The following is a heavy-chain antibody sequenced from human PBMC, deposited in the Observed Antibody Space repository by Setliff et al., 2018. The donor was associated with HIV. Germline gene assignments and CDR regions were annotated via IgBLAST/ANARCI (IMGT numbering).Heavy chain of an antibody. CDR1: GFSLSTSGLC. CDR3: ARIWFGESHYYGMDV. Sequence: SGPTLVNPTQTLTLTGTFSGFSLSTSGLCVSWIRQPPGKALEWLARIDWDDDKYYSTSLKTRLTISKDTSKNQVVLTMTNMDPVDTATYYCARIWFGESHYYGMDVWGQGTTVTVSS. CDR2: IDWDDDK. J-gene: IGHJ6*02. V-gene: IGHV2-70*11. D-gene: IGHD3-10*01.